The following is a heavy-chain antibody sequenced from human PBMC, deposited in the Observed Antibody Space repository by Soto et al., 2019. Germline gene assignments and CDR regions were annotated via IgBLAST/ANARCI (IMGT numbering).Heavy chain of an antibody. CDR1: GGSISSEGYY. J-gene: IGHJ4*02. Sequence: PSETLSLTCTVSGGSISSEGYYWSWFRQLPGKGLEWIGDIYYSGTTYHNPSLGSRLTISGDASKNQFSLKLSSVTDADTALYYRARGRGYSYGPYYFDYWGQGTLVTVSS. V-gene: IGHV4-31*03. CDR2: IYYSGTT. D-gene: IGHD5-18*01. CDR3: ARGRGYSYGPYYFDY.